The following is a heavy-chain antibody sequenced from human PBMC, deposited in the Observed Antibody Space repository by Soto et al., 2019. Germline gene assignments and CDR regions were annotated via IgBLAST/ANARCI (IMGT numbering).Heavy chain of an antibody. J-gene: IGHJ4*02. D-gene: IGHD2-2*01. CDR2: ISYDGSNK. CDR3: LTPDVVVPAAVRDAYDY. CDR1: GFTFSSYA. V-gene: IGHV3-30-3*01. Sequence: GGSLRLSCAASGFTFSSYAMHWVRQAPGKGLEWVAVISYDGSNKYYADSVKGRFTISRDNSKNTLYLQMNSLRAEDTAVYYCLTPDVVVPAAVRDAYDYWGQGTLVTVSS.